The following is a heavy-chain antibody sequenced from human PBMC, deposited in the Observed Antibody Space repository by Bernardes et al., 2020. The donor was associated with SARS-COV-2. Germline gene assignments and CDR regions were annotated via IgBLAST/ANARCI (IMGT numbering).Heavy chain of an antibody. V-gene: IGHV3-7*01. Sequence: LRLSCAASGLTFSNYWMNWVRQAPGKGLEWVASIKEDGSENYSVDSVKGRFTISRDNAKNSLFLQMNSLNAEDTAVYYCATSGPYWYFDLWGRGTLVTVSS. CDR1: GLTFSNYW. J-gene: IGHJ2*01. CDR3: ATSGPYWYFDL. CDR2: IKEDGSEN. D-gene: IGHD1-26*01.